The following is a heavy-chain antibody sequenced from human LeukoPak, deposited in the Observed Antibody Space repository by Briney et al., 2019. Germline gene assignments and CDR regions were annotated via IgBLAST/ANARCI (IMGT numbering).Heavy chain of an antibody. V-gene: IGHV3-43D*04. Sequence: GGSLRLSCAASGFTFDDYAMHWVRQAPDKGLEWVSLISWDGSSIYYADSVKGRFTISRDNSKNSLHLQMNSLISDDTAFYYCAKGGYCSGGTCTNDWFVPWGQGTLVTVSS. J-gene: IGHJ5*02. D-gene: IGHD2-15*01. CDR2: ISWDGSSI. CDR3: AKGGYCSGGTCTNDWFVP. CDR1: GFTFDDYA.